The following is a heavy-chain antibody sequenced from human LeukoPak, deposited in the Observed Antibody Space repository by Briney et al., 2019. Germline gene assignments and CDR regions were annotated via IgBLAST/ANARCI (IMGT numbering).Heavy chain of an antibody. CDR2: IYYSGST. CDR1: GGSISSSSYY. Sequence: SETLSLTCTVSGGSISSSSYYWGWIRQPPGKGLEWIGSIYYSGSTYYNPSLKSRVTISVDTSKNQFSLKLSSVTAADTAVYYCARDQGQWLVPYYFDYWGQGTLVTVSS. CDR3: ARDQGQWLVPYYFDY. D-gene: IGHD6-19*01. J-gene: IGHJ4*02. V-gene: IGHV4-39*07.